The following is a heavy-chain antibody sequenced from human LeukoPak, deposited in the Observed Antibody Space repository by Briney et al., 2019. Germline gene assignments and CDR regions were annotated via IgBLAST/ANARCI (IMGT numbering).Heavy chain of an antibody. Sequence: PGGSLRTSCAASGFTFSSYGMSWVRQAPGKGLEWVSAISGSGGSTYYADSVKGRFTISRDNSKNTLYLQMNSLRAEDTAVYYCAKDPNVLRYFDWLKSDFDYWGQGTLVTVSS. CDR3: AKDPNVLRYFDWLKSDFDY. V-gene: IGHV3-23*01. CDR2: ISGSGGST. CDR1: GFTFSSYG. J-gene: IGHJ4*02. D-gene: IGHD3-9*01.